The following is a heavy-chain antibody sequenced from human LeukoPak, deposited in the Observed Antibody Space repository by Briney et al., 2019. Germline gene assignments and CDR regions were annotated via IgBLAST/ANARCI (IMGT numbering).Heavy chain of an antibody. Sequence: ASVKVSCKASGYTFTSYDINWVRQATGQGLEWMGWISAYNGNTNYAQNLQGRVTLTTDTSTSTAFMELRSLRSDDTAVYYCARASDYYDSSGSHFDLWGQGTLVTVSS. D-gene: IGHD3-22*01. CDR3: ARASDYYDSSGSHFDL. CDR1: GYTFTSYD. J-gene: IGHJ4*02. V-gene: IGHV1-18*01. CDR2: ISAYNGNT.